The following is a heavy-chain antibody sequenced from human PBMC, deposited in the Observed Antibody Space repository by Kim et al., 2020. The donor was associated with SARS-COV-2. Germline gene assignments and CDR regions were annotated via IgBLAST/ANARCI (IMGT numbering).Heavy chain of an antibody. D-gene: IGHD7-27*01. J-gene: IGHJ4*02. CDR3: ARTSYPRSGEIDY. V-gene: IGHV4-34*01. Sequence: SETLSLTCAVYGGSFSGYYWSWIRQPPGKGLEWIGEINHSGSNNYNPSLKSRVTISVDTSKNQFSLKLSSVTAADTAVYYCARTSYPRSGEIDYWGQGTLVTVSS. CDR1: GGSFSGYY. CDR2: INHSGSN.